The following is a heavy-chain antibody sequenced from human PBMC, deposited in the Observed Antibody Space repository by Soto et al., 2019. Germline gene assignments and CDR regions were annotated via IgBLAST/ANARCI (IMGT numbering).Heavy chain of an antibody. CDR2: IYPGDSDT. V-gene: IGHV5-51*01. J-gene: IGHJ6*03. CDR1: GYSFTSYW. CDR3: ARLDCSGGSCYPKQYYYYYYMDV. Sequence: GESLKISCKGSGYSFTSYWIGWVRQMPGKGLEWMGIIYPGDSDTRYSPSFQGQVTISADKSISTAYLQWSSLKASDTAMYYCARLDCSGGSCYPKQYYYYYYMDVWGKGTTVTVS. D-gene: IGHD2-15*01.